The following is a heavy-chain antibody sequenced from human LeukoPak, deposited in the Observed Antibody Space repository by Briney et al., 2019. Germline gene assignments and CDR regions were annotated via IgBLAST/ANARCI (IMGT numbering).Heavy chain of an antibody. D-gene: IGHD1-26*01. CDR3: ARGGNYWPQWWFDP. J-gene: IGHJ5*02. CDR1: GGSISTYY. V-gene: IGHV4-59*01. Sequence: SETLSLTCTVSGGSISTYYWSWIRQPPGKGLEWIGYICYTGSTSYNPSLKSRVTMSLDASKNQFSLELNSVTPADTAVYYCARGGNYWPQWWFDPWGRGTLVSVSS. CDR2: ICYTGST.